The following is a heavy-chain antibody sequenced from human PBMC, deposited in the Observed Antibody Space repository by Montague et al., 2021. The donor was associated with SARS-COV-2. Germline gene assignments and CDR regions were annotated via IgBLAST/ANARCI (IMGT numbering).Heavy chain of an antibody. D-gene: IGHD2-21*02. CDR3: ARAYCGSDCYFYWYFDL. V-gene: IGHV6-1*01. Sequence: CAISGDSVSSNIATWNWIRQSPSRGLEWLGRTYYKSKWYNDYAVSVKSRAIINPDTSNNRISLQLNSVTPEDTAVYHCARAYCGSDCYFYWYFDLWGRGTLVTVSA. J-gene: IGHJ2*01. CDR1: GDSVSSNIAT. CDR2: TYYKSKWYN.